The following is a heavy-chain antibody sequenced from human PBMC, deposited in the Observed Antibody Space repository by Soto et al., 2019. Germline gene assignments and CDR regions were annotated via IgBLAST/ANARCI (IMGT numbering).Heavy chain of an antibody. CDR1: GYTFTGYY. CDR2: INPNSGGT. J-gene: IGHJ6*02. D-gene: IGHD1-1*01. CDR3: AISTIYYYGMDV. V-gene: IGHV1-2*04. Sequence: ASVKVSCKASGYTFTGYYMHWVRQAPGQGLEWMGWINPNSGGTNYAQKFQGWVTMTRDTSISTAYMELSRLRSDDTAVYYCAISTIYYYGMDVWGQGTTVTVSS.